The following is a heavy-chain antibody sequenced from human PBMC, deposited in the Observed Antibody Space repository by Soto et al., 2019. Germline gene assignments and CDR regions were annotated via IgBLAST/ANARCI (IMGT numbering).Heavy chain of an antibody. J-gene: IGHJ6*02. CDR2: INHSGST. V-gene: IGHV4-34*01. CDR1: GGSFSGYY. CDR3: ARKRYYDSSGLGGYYYYYGMDV. Sequence: SETLSLTCAVYGGSFSGYYWSWIRQPPGKGLEWIGEINHSGSTNYNPSLKSRVTISADTSKNQFSLKLSSVTAADTAVYYCARKRYYDSSGLGGYYYYYGMDVWGQGTTVTVSS. D-gene: IGHD3-22*01.